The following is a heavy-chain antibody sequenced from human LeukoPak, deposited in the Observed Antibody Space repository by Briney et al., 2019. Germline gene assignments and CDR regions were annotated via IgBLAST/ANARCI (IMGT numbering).Heavy chain of an antibody. CDR3: ARVKGYYENYGMDV. J-gene: IGHJ6*02. D-gene: IGHD3-22*01. Sequence: GGSLRLSCAASGFTFSNYGMHWVRQAPGKGLEWVAVIWYDGSNKYYADSMKGRFTISRDNSKNTLYLLMNSLRAEDTAVYYCARVKGYYENYGMDVWGQGTTVTVSS. CDR1: GFTFSNYG. V-gene: IGHV3-33*01. CDR2: IWYDGSNK.